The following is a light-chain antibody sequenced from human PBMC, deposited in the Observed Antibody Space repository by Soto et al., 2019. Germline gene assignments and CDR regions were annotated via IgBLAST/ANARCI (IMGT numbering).Light chain of an antibody. CDR2: EVS. Sequence: QSALTQPASVSGSPGQSITISCTGTSSDVGGYNYVSWYQQHPGKAPKLMIYEVSNRPSGVSNRFSGSKSGNTASLTISGVQAEDEYDYYCSLYTLRSKVVGTGTKLTVL. CDR1: SSDVGGYNY. CDR3: SLYTLRSKV. J-gene: IGLJ1*01. V-gene: IGLV2-14*01.